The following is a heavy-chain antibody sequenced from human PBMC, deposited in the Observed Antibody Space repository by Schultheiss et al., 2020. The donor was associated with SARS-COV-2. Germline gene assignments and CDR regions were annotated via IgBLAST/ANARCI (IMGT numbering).Heavy chain of an antibody. Sequence: SQTLSLTCTVSGGSISSSSYYWSWIRQPPGKGLEWIGYIYYSGSTNYNPSLKSRVTISVDTSKNQFSLKLSSVTAADTAVYYCATTGVWWLPTDYFDYWGQGTLVTVSS. CDR3: ATTGVWWLPTDYFDY. D-gene: IGHD5-12*01. CDR1: GGSISSSSYY. V-gene: IGHV4-61*01. J-gene: IGHJ4*02. CDR2: IYYSGST.